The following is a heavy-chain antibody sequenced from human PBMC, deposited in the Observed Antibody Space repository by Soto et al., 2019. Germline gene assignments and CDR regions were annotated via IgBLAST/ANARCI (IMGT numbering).Heavy chain of an antibody. D-gene: IGHD2-8*01. CDR1: GYTFTSYY. V-gene: IGHV1-46*01. CDR3: ARQARYCTNGVCSAYGMDV. Sequence: QVQLVQSGAEVKKPGASVKVSCKASGYTFTSYYMHWVRQAPGQGLEWMGIINPSGGSTSYAQKFQGRVTMTRDTSTSTVYMELSSLRSEDTAVYYCARQARYCTNGVCSAYGMDVWGLGTTVTVSS. CDR2: INPSGGST. J-gene: IGHJ6*02.